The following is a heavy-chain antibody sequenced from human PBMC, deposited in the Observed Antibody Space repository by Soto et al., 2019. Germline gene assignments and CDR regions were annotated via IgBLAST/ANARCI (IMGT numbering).Heavy chain of an antibody. V-gene: IGHV3-11*04. CDR1: GFTFSDYY. D-gene: IGHD6-19*01. Sequence: PGGSLRLSCAASGFTFSDYYMSWVRQAPGKGLEWLSYISTSSSTTYYADSVRGRFTISRDNAKNSLYLQMNSLRAEDTAVYYCARRPSIAVAGIVDWFAPWGQGTLVTVSS. CDR2: ISTSSSTT. J-gene: IGHJ5*02. CDR3: ARRPSIAVAGIVDWFAP.